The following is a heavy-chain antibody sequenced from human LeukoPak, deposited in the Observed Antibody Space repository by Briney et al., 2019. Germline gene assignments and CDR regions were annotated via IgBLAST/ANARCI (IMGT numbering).Heavy chain of an antibody. V-gene: IGHV4-38-2*02. CDR2: IYHSGST. D-gene: IGHD6-13*01. J-gene: IGHJ6*03. CDR3: AREQYSSSWYARYYYYYYYMDV. CDR1: GYSISSGYY. Sequence: SETLSLTCTVSGYSISSGYYWGWIRQPPGKGLEWIGGIYHSGSTYYNPSLKSRVTISVDTSKNQFSLKLSSVTAADTAVYYCAREQYSSSWYARYYYYYYYMDVWGKGTTVTVSS.